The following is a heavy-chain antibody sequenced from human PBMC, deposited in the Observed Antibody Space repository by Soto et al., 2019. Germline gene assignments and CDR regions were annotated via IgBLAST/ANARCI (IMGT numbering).Heavy chain of an antibody. CDR3: AKDSDTFNMVPLNGMDV. CDR1: GLTFSSYA. J-gene: IGHJ6*02. D-gene: IGHD3-10*01. CDR2: ISGSGGST. Sequence: XESLRLAFAASGLTFSSYAMSWVRKAPGKGLEWVSAISGSGGSTYYADSVKGRFTISRDNSKNTLYLQMNSLRAEDTAVYYCAKDSDTFNMVPLNGMDVWGQGTTVTVSS. V-gene: IGHV3-23*01.